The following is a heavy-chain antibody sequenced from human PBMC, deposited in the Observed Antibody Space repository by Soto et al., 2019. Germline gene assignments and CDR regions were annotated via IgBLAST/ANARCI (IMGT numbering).Heavy chain of an antibody. CDR2: IWHDGSNK. CDR3: ARNQVVVAATYHYYYYMDV. J-gene: IGHJ6*03. D-gene: IGHD2-15*01. Sequence: GSLRLSCAASGFTFSSYGMHWVRQAPGKGLEWVAVIWHDGSNKYYADSVKGRFTISRDNSKNTLYLQMNSLRAEDTAVYYCARNQVVVAATYHYYYYMDVWGKGATVTV. CDR1: GFTFSSYG. V-gene: IGHV3-33*01.